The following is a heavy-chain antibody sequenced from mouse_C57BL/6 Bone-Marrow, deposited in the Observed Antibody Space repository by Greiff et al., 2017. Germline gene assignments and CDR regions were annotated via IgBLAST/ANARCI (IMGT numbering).Heavy chain of an antibody. CDR2: INPSTGGT. CDR1: GYSFTGYY. CDR3: ARGGSMDY. Sequence: VQLQQSGPELVKPGASVKISCTASGYSFTGYYMNWVKQSPEKSLEWIGEINPSTGGTTYNQKFKAKATLTVDKSSSTAYMQLKCLTSEDSAVYCCARGGSMDYWGQGTSVTVSA. V-gene: IGHV1-42*01. J-gene: IGHJ4*01.